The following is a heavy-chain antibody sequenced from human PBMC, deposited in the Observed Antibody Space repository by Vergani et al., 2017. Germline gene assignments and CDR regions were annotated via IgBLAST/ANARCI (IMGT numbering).Heavy chain of an antibody. Sequence: EVQLVESGGGLVQPGRSLRLSCAASGFTFDDYAMHWVRQAPGKGLEWVSGISWNSGSIGYADSVKGRFTISRDNAKNSLYLQMNSLRAEDTAVYYCARDGGSYFDYWGQGTLVTVSS. D-gene: IGHD1-26*01. CDR3: ARDGGSYFDY. CDR1: GFTFDDYA. J-gene: IGHJ4*02. V-gene: IGHV3-9*01. CDR2: ISWNSGSI.